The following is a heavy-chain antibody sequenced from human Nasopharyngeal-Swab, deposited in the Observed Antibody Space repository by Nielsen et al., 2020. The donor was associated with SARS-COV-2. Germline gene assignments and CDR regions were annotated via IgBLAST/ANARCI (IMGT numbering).Heavy chain of an antibody. CDR3: ARLYSSSWYVTDY. CDR1: GFTFSSYA. J-gene: IGHJ4*02. Sequence: GESLKISCAASGFTFSSYAMHWVRQAPGKGLEWVAVISYDGSNKYYADSVKGRFTISRDNSKNTLYLQMNSLRAEDTAVYYCARLYSSSWYVTDYWGQGTLVTVSS. CDR2: ISYDGSNK. D-gene: IGHD6-13*01. V-gene: IGHV3-30-3*01.